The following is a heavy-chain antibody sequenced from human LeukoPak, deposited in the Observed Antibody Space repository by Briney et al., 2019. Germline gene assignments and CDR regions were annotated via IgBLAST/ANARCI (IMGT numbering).Heavy chain of an antibody. J-gene: IGHJ5*02. CDR1: GGSISSYY. CDR2: IYYSGST. D-gene: IGHD6-19*01. V-gene: IGHV4-59*01. Sequence: PSETLSLTCTVSGGSISSYYWSWIRQPPGKGLEWIGYIYYSGSTNYNPPLKSRVTISVDTSKNQFSLKLSSVTAADTAVYYCARAIAVAGLAWFVPWGQGTLVTVSS. CDR3: ARAIAVAGLAWFVP.